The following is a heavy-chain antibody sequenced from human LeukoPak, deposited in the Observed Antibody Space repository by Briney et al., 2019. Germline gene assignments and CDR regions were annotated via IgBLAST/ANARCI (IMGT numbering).Heavy chain of an antibody. CDR3: ARGGDGYNLAGDY. V-gene: IGHV3-21*01. Sequence: GRSLRLSCAVSGFTFSRYTMNWVRQAPGKGLEWVSSISSSSSYIYYADSVKGRFTISRDNAKNSVYLQMNSLRAEDTAVYYCARGGDGYNLAGDYWGQGTLVIVSS. J-gene: IGHJ4*02. CDR1: GFTFSRYT. D-gene: IGHD5-24*01. CDR2: ISSSSSYI.